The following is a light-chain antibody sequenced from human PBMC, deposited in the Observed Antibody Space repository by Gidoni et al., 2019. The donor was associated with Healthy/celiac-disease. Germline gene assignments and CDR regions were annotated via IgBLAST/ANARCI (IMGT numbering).Light chain of an antibody. J-gene: IGLJ2*01. V-gene: IGLV2-23*02. Sequence: QSALTQPASVSGSPGQSITISCTGTSSAFGSYNLVSWYQQHQGKAPKLMLYEVSNRPSGVSNRFSGSKSGNTASLTIYGLQAEDEADYYCCSYAGSSGVFGGGTKLTVL. CDR1: SSAFGSYNL. CDR2: EVS. CDR3: CSYAGSSGV.